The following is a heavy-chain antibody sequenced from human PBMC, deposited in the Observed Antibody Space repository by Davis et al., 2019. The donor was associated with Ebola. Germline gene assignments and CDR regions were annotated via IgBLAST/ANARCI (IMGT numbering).Heavy chain of an antibody. J-gene: IGHJ4*02. V-gene: IGHV1-46*01. CDR1: GYTFTSYY. CDR3: ATAHRYNWKFTY. CDR2: INPSGGST. D-gene: IGHD1-20*01. Sequence: AASVKVSCKASGYTFTSYYMHWVRQAPGQGLEWMGIINPSGGSTSYAQKFQGRVTITRDTSASTAYMELSSLRSEDTAVYYCATAHRYNWKFTYWGQGTLVTVSS.